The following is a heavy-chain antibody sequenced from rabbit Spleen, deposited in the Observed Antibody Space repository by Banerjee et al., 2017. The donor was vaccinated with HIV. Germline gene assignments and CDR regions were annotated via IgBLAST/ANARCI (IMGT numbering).Heavy chain of an antibody. J-gene: IGHJ4*01. CDR2: IHGASDSTT. CDR1: GVSFSDKDV. D-gene: IGHD2-1*01. V-gene: IGHV1S45*01. Sequence: EQLEESGGGLVKPEGSLTLTCKASGVSFSDKDVMCWVRQAPGKGLEWIACIHGASDSTTYYATWAKGRFTGSKTSSTTVTLQMTSLTAADTATYFCARDHYVAVDGDWNHYFVLWGPGTLVTVS. CDR3: ARDHYVAVDGDWNHYFVL.